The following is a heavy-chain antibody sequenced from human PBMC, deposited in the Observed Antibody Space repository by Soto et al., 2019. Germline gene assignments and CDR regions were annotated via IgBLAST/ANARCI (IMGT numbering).Heavy chain of an antibody. J-gene: IGHJ4*02. D-gene: IGHD3-16*02. CDR2: ISAYNGNT. CDR1: GYTVTTYI. V-gene: IGHV1-18*01. CDR3: ARDLAKVTFGGVIVTLGY. Sequence: AVRVSFKAAGYTVTTYIISWMRHAPVQGLEWMGWISAYNGNTNYAQKLQGRVTMTTDTSTSTAYMELRSLRSDDTAVYYCARDLAKVTFGGVIVTLGYWGQGTLVTVSS.